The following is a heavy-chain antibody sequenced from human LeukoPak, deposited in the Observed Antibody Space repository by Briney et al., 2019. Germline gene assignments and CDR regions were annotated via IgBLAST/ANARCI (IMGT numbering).Heavy chain of an antibody. CDR1: GYTFTGYY. D-gene: IGHD4-17*01. J-gene: IGHJ3*02. CDR3: ARVRGPKTTKVTPNGAFDI. CDR2: INPNSGGT. V-gene: IGHV1-2*02. Sequence: ASVKVSCKASGYTFTGYYMHWVRQAPGQGLEWMGWINPNSGGTNYAQKFQGRVTMTRDTSISTAYMELSRLRSDDTAVYYCARVRGPKTTKVTPNGAFDIWGQGTMVTVSS.